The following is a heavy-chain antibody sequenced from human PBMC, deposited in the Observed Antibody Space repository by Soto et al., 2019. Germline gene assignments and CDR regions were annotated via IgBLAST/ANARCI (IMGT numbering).Heavy chain of an antibody. D-gene: IGHD1-1*01. J-gene: IGHJ5*02. CDR2: IYATGTT. Sequence: LSLTCTVSGASISGYYWSWIRKSAGKGLEWIGRIYATGTTDYNPSLKSRVMMSVDTSKKQFSLRLRSVTAADTAVYYCVRDGTKTLRDWFDPWGQGISVTVSS. CDR3: VRDGTKTLRDWFDP. V-gene: IGHV4-4*07. CDR1: GASISGYY.